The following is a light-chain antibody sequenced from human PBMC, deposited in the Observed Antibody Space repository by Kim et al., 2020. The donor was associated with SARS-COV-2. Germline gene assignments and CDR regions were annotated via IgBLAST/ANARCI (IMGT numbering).Light chain of an antibody. CDR1: QSVSSSY. Sequence: ELVFTPSPATLSLAPGERATLSCRASQSVSSSYLAWYQQKPGQAPRLLIYGASSRATGIPDRFSGSASGTDFTLTISRLQPEDFAVYYCQQYSSSPRTFGQGTKVDIK. J-gene: IGKJ1*01. CDR3: QQYSSSPRT. V-gene: IGKV3-20*01. CDR2: GAS.